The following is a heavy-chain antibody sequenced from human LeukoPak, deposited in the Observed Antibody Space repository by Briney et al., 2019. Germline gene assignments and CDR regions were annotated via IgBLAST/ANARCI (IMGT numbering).Heavy chain of an antibody. J-gene: IGHJ4*02. CDR2: IYYSGST. Sequence: SETLSLTCTLSGGSISSYYWSWIRQPPGKGLEWIGYIYYSGSTNYNPSLKSRVTISVDTSKNQFSLKLSSVTAADTAVYYCARGAAADDLDYRGQGTLVTVSS. D-gene: IGHD6-13*01. CDR1: GGSISSYY. CDR3: ARGAAADDLDY. V-gene: IGHV4-59*01.